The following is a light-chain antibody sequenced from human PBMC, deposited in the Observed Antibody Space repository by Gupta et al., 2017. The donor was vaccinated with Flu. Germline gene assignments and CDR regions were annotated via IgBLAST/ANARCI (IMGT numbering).Light chain of an antibody. J-gene: IGLJ3*02. CDR2: SNS. V-gene: IGLV7-43*01. CDR1: TGAVTSGYY. Sequence: VAPTSASRTGAVTSGYYPTWYQQQPGTAPRLLIYSNSNRPSWTPARFSGSMPGATAALTMSGLQTEDEAEYYCLTYDGSPSTCVFGGGTKLTVL. CDR3: LTYDGSPSTCV.